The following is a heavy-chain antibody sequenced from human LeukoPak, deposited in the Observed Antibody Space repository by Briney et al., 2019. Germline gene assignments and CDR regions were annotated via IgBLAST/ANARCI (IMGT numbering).Heavy chain of an antibody. CDR1: GFTFSSYS. D-gene: IGHD3-9*01. V-gene: IGHV3-21*01. CDR2: ISSSSSYI. J-gene: IGHJ3*02. CDR3: ARSPLRFFDHVVFDI. Sequence: PGGSLRLSCAASGFTFSSYSMNWVRQAPGKGLEWVSSISSSSSYIYYADSVKGRFTISRDNAKNSLYLQMYSLRAEDTAVYYCARSPLRFFDHVVFDIWGKGKMVPV.